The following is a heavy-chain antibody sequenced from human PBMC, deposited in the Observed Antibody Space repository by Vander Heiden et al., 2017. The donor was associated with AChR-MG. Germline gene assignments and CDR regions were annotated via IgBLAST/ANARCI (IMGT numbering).Heavy chain of an antibody. J-gene: IGHJ4*02. Sequence: VQPVQSGAEVKRPGASVKVSCKASGSTFINYYIHWVRQAPGQGLEWMGIINPRSGDGNYAEKFQDRGTMTSDTSTATVYMEISSLRKEDTAIYYCARDLSCDGGGCRDYWGQGALVTVSS. CDR1: GSTFINYY. CDR2: INPRSGDG. V-gene: IGHV1-46*01. D-gene: IGHD2-21*01. CDR3: ARDLSCDGGGCRDY.